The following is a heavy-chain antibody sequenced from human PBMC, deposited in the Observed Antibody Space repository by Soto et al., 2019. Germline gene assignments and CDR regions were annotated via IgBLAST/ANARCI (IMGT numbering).Heavy chain of an antibody. Sequence: ETLSLTCAVYGGSFSGYYWSWIRQPPGKGLEWIGEINHSGSTNYNPSLKSRVTITVDTSKNQFSLKLSSVTAADTAVYYCARTVGYCSSTSCYTGRSFYYYYGMDVWGQGTTVTVSS. J-gene: IGHJ6*02. D-gene: IGHD2-2*02. CDR1: GGSFSGYY. V-gene: IGHV4-34*01. CDR3: ARTVGYCSSTSCYTGRSFYYYYGMDV. CDR2: INHSGST.